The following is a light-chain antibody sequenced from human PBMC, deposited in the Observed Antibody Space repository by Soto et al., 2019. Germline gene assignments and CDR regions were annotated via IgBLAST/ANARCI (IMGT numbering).Light chain of an antibody. CDR3: CSYAGSGSWV. V-gene: IGLV2-14*01. CDR1: SSDVGGYNY. CDR2: EVS. J-gene: IGLJ3*02. Sequence: SVLTQPASVSGSPGQSITISCTGTSSDVGGYNYVSWYQQHPGKAPKLMIYEVSNRPSGVSNRFSGSKSVNTASLTISGLQAEDEADYSCCSYAGSGSWVFGGGTKLTVL.